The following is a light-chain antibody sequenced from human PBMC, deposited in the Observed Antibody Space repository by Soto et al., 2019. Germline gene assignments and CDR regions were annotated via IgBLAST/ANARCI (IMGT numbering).Light chain of an antibody. CDR2: AAS. CDR3: QKYNSGPPVT. V-gene: IGKV1-27*01. Sequence: DIQMTQSPSSLSASVGDRVTITCRASQGISNYLAWYQQKPGQVPKLLIYAASTLQSGVPSRFSRSRAGTDFTLVISSLQPEYVGSYYCQKYNSGPPVTFGPGTKVDIK. J-gene: IGKJ3*01. CDR1: QGISNY.